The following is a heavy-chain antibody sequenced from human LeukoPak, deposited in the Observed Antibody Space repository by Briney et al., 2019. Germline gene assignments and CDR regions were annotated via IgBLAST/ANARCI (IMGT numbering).Heavy chain of an antibody. J-gene: IGHJ1*01. D-gene: IGHD6-19*01. CDR3: ARRGSGWLKYFQH. V-gene: IGHV4-38-2*02. CDR1: GYSISSGYY. Sequence: SETLSLTCTVSGYSISSGYYWGWIRQPPGKGLEWIGGIYHSGSTYYNPSLKSRVTISVDTSKNQVSLKLSSVTAADTAVYYCARRGSGWLKYFQHWGQGTLVTVSS. CDR2: IYHSGST.